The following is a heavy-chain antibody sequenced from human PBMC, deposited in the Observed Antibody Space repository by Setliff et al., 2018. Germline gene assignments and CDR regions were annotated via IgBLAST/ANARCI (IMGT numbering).Heavy chain of an antibody. Sequence: ASVKVSCKASGYTFTSYYVHWVRQAPGQGLEWMGIINPGAGTTSYAQQFQGRVTMTRDTSTSTVYMDLISLRSEDTAVYYCSRGGPTDCSTISCRYGDYFYWGQGTLVTVSS. V-gene: IGHV1-46*03. CDR1: GYTFTSYY. D-gene: IGHD4-17*01. CDR2: INPGAGTT. J-gene: IGHJ4*02. CDR3: SRGGPTDCSTISCRYGDYFY.